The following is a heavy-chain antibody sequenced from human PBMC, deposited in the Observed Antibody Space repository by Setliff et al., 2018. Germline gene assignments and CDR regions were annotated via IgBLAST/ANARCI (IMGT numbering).Heavy chain of an antibody. D-gene: IGHD3-22*01. J-gene: IGHJ5*02. CDR1: GFTFSSYS. CDR2: INHRGTT. CDR3: ARGPRFDYESPTYRRRFDP. V-gene: IGHV4-34*01. Sequence: GSLRLSCAASGFTFSSYSMNWLRQAPGKGLEWIGEINHRGTTSYTPSLKGRVTISVDTSKNLFSLKLSSVTAADTAVYFCARGPRFDYESPTYRRRFDPWGQGTAVTVS.